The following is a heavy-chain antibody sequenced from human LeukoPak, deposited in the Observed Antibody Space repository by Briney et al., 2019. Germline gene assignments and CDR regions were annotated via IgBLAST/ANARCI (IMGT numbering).Heavy chain of an antibody. CDR3: ARDNDDISDYYYYMDV. D-gene: IGHD3-9*01. Sequence: GGSLRLSCAASGFTFSSYEMNWVRQAPGKGLEWVSYISSSGSTIYYADSVEGRFTISRDNAKNSLYLQMNSLRAEDTAVYYCARDNDDISDYYYYMDVWGKGTTVTVSS. J-gene: IGHJ6*03. CDR1: GFTFSSYE. V-gene: IGHV3-48*03. CDR2: ISSSGSTI.